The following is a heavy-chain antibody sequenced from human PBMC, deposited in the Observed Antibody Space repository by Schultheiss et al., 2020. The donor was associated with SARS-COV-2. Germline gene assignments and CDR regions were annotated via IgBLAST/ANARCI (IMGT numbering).Heavy chain of an antibody. CDR3: AKVRRTLTMIGRSLDY. Sequence: GGSLRLSCAASGFTFSSYAMHWVRQAPGKGLEWVAVISYDGSDKYSADSVKGRFTISRDNSKNTLYLQMNSLRAEDTAVYYCAKVRRTLTMIGRSLDYWGQGTLVTVSS. V-gene: IGHV3-30*18. CDR1: GFTFSSYA. J-gene: IGHJ4*02. CDR2: ISYDGSDK. D-gene: IGHD3-10*02.